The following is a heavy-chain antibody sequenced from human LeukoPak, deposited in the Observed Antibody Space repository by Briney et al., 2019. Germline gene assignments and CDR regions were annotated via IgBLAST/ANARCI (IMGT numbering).Heavy chain of an antibody. CDR2: IKQDGSEK. D-gene: IGHD3-9*01. J-gene: IGHJ4*02. V-gene: IGHV3-7*02. Sequence: GGSLTVSRAASGFTFSTYWMSWVRQDPGKGLEWVANIKQDGSEKYYVDSVTGRFTISRDDAKNTLYLHMNSLRDDDTAVYYGAAGKRYAFDYWGQGILVTVSS. CDR3: AAGKRYAFDY. CDR1: GFTFSTYW.